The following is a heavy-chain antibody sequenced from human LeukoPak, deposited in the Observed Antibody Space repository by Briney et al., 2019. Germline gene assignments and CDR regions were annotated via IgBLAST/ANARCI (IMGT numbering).Heavy chain of an antibody. V-gene: IGHV1-18*01. D-gene: IGHD2-15*01. CDR2: ISAYNGNT. CDR1: GYTFTSYG. Sequence: ASVKVSCKASGYTFTSYGISWVRQAPGQGLEWMGWISAYNGNTNYAQKLQGRVTMTTDTSTSTAYMELRSLRSEDTAVYYCARGDGYCSGGSCYPEXFDIWXQGTMVTVSS. CDR3: ARGDGYCSGGSCYPEXFDI. J-gene: IGHJ3*02.